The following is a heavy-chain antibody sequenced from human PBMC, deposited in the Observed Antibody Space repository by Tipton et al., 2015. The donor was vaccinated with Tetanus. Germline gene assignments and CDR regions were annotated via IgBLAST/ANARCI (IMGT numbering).Heavy chain of an antibody. J-gene: IGHJ4*02. CDR2: ISGSGGST. Sequence: SLRLSCAASGFTFSSYAMSWVRQAPGKGLEWVSAISGSGGSTYYADSVKGRFTISRDSSKNTLYLQMISLRAEDTAVYYCAKARHTAMVKIWGQGTLVTVSS. CDR1: GFTFSSYA. V-gene: IGHV3-23*01. D-gene: IGHD5-18*01. CDR3: AKARHTAMVKI.